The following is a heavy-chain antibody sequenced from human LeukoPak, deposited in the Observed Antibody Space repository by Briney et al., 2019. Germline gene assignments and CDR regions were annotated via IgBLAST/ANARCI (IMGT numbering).Heavy chain of an antibody. Sequence: GSLRLSCAASGFTFSSYAMTWVRQAPGKGLEWVSVISDSGGTIHYADSVKGRFTISRDNSKNTLYLQMNSLRAEDTAVYYCAKYISGYAPNFDYWGQETLVSVSS. CDR3: AKYISGYAPNFDY. CDR1: GFTFSSYA. V-gene: IGHV3-23*01. CDR2: ISDSGGTI. D-gene: IGHD6-19*01. J-gene: IGHJ4*02.